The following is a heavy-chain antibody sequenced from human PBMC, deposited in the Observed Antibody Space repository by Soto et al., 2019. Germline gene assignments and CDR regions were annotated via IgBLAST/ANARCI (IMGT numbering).Heavy chain of an antibody. CDR2: IIPIFGTA. CDR1: GGTFSSYA. V-gene: IGHV1-69*13. D-gene: IGHD2-2*01. CDR3: ARSRSTHLDTSCPDY. J-gene: IGHJ4*02. Sequence: GASVKVSCKASGGTFSSYAISWVRQAPGQGLEWMGGIIPIFGTANYAQKFQGRVTITADESTSTAYMELSSLRSEDTAVYYCARSRSTHLDTSCPDYWGQGTLVTVSS.